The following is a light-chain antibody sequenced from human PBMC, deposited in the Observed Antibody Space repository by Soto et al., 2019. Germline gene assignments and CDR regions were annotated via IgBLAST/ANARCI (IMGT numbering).Light chain of an antibody. CDR3: QQYNNWPKT. Sequence: EIVLTQSPATLSLSPGERATLSCRASQSVSSYLAGYQQKPGQAPRLLIYDASNRATGIPARCSGSGSGTDFTLTISSLEPEDFAVYYCQQYNNWPKTFGQGTKVDIK. V-gene: IGKV3-11*01. CDR2: DAS. J-gene: IGKJ1*01. CDR1: QSVSSY.